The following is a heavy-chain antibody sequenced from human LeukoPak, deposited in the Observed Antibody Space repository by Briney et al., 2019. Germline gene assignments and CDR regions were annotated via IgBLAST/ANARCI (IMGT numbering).Heavy chain of an antibody. CDR1: GYTSTSYG. CDR2: ISAYNGNT. J-gene: IGHJ4*02. CDR3: ARDVSSGWYGY. V-gene: IGHV1-18*01. Sequence: ASVKVSCKASGYTSTSYGISWVRQAPGQGLEWMGWISAYNGNTNYAQKLQGRVTMTTDTSTSTAYMELRSLRSGDTAVYYCARDVSSGWYGYWGQGTLVTVSS. D-gene: IGHD6-19*01.